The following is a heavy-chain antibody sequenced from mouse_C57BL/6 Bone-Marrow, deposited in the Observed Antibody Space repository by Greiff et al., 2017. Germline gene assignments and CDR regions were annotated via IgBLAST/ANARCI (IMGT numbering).Heavy chain of an antibody. Sequence: VKLMESGAELARPGASVKLSCKASGYTFTSYGISWVKQRTGQGLEWIGEIYPRSGNTYYNEKFKGKATLTADKSSSTAYMELRSLTSEDSAGYFCARGDYDYGSGYGRFAYWGQGTLVTVSA. CDR3: ARGDYDYGSGYGRFAY. J-gene: IGHJ3*01. V-gene: IGHV1-81*01. CDR1: GYTFTSYG. CDR2: IYPRSGNT. D-gene: IGHD1-1*01.